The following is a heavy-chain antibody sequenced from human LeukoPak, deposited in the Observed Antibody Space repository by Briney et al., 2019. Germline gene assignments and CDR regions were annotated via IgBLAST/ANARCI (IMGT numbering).Heavy chain of an antibody. Sequence: PGGSLRLSCAASGFTFDDYAMHWVRQAPGKGLEWVSGISWNSGSIGYADSVKGRFTISRDNAKNSLYLQMNSLRAEDTALYYCAKDMALCSSTSCPWYYYGMDVWGQGTTVTVSS. V-gene: IGHV3-9*01. D-gene: IGHD2-2*01. CDR1: GFTFDDYA. J-gene: IGHJ6*02. CDR2: ISWNSGSI. CDR3: AKDMALCSSTSCPWYYYGMDV.